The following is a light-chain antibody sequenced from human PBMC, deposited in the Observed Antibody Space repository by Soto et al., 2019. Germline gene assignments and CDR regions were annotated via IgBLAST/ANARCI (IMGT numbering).Light chain of an antibody. CDR2: DVT. J-gene: IGLJ1*01. CDR1: SSDVGRYDY. Sequence: QSALAQPRAVSGSPGHSFTISCTGTSSDVGRYDYVSWYQQYPGEAPKLIIYDVTERPSGVPDRFSGSKSGNTASLTISGLRAEDEAAYSCCSFAGRYSYVFGSGTKVTVL. V-gene: IGLV2-11*01. CDR3: CSFAGRYSYV.